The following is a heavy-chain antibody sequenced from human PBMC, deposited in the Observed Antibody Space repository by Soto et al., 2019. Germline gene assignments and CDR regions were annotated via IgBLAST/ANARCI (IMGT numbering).Heavy chain of an antibody. V-gene: IGHV3-33*06. Sequence: GGSLRLSCAASGFTFSSYDMHWVRQAPGKGLEWVAVIWYDGSNKYYADSVKGRFTISRDNSKNTLYLQMNSLRAEDTAVYYCAKGGYNYGFLFDCWGQGTLVTVSS. CDR3: AKGGYNYGFLFDC. CDR1: GFTFSSYD. J-gene: IGHJ4*02. D-gene: IGHD5-18*01. CDR2: IWYDGSNK.